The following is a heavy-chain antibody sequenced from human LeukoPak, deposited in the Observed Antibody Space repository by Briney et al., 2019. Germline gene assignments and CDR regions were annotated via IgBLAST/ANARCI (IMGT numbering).Heavy chain of an antibody. CDR3: ATSMYYYDSSGYFQH. Sequence: GGSLRLSCAASGFTFRNYAMHWVRQSPDKGLEWVAVISYDGTKPYHADSVKGRFTISRDNSKNTLYLQMNSLRAEDTAVYYCATSMYYYDSSGYFQHWGQGTLVTVSS. V-gene: IGHV3-30*04. CDR2: ISYDGTKP. CDR1: GFTFRNYA. J-gene: IGHJ1*01. D-gene: IGHD3-22*01.